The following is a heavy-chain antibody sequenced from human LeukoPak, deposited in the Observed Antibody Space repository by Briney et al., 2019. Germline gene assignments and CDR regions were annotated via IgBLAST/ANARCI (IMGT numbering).Heavy chain of an antibody. CDR3: ARDSPLVHKYYYYYYMDV. Sequence: PGRSLRLSCESSGYTFSSYAMHWVRQAPGKGLELVAVISYDGSNLNYADSVKGRFTISRDNSKNMLYLQMNSLRAEDTAVYYCARDSPLVHKYYYYYYMDVWGKGTTVTASS. V-gene: IGHV3-30*01. J-gene: IGHJ6*03. CDR1: GYTFSSYA. CDR2: ISYDGSNL. D-gene: IGHD6-6*01.